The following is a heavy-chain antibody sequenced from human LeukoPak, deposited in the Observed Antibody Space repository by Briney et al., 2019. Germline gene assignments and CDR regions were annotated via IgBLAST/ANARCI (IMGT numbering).Heavy chain of an antibody. Sequence: GGSLRLSCAASGFIFSRYSMSWVRQAPGKGLEWVSAISGSGSGTYYAGSVKGRFTIPRDNSKDTLDLQMNSLRAEDTAVYYCAKDPFSSDWYGSFDYWGQGTLVTVSS. D-gene: IGHD6-13*01. CDR3: AKDPFSSDWYGSFDY. CDR2: ISGSGSGT. J-gene: IGHJ4*02. CDR1: GFIFSRYS. V-gene: IGHV3-23*01.